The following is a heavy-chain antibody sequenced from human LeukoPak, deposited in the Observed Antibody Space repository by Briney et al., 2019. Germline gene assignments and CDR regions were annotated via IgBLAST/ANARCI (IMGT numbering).Heavy chain of an antibody. CDR3: ARRPGYCPNGVCYKRNWFDP. V-gene: IGHV4-38-2*02. CDR1: GYSISSGYY. CDR2: IYHSGST. D-gene: IGHD2-8*01. J-gene: IGHJ5*02. Sequence: SETLSLTCTVSGYSISSGYYWGWIRQPPGKGLEWIGSIYHSGSTYYNPSLKSRVTISVDTSKNQFSLKLNSVTAADTAVYYCARRPGYCPNGVCYKRNWFDPWGQGTLVTVSS.